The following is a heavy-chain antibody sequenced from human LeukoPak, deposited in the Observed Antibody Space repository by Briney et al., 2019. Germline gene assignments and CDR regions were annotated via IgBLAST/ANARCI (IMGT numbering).Heavy chain of an antibody. D-gene: IGHD3-22*01. V-gene: IGHV1-2*02. J-gene: IGHJ4*02. Sequence: ASVKVSCKASGYTFTGYYMHWVRQAPGRGLEWMGWINPNSGGTNYAQKFQGRVTMTRDTSISTAYMELSRLRSDDTAVYYCARSALYYYDSSGYYPYWGQGTLVTVSS. CDR2: INPNSGGT. CDR3: ARSALYYYDSSGYYPY. CDR1: GYTFTGYY.